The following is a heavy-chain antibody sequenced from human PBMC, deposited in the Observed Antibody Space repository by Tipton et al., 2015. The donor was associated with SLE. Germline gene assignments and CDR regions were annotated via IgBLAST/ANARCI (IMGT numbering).Heavy chain of an antibody. V-gene: IGHV3-23*01. Sequence: SLRLSCAASGFTFSDDAMSWVRQAPGKGLEWVSRISRSGSATYYADSVKGRFTISRDNSKNTLYLEMNSLRPEDTAVYFCAKGTGTYTAYYYYGMDVWGHGTTVSASS. CDR1: GFTFSDDA. CDR2: ISRSGSAT. J-gene: IGHJ6*01. D-gene: IGHD1-26*01. CDR3: AKGTGTYTAYYYYGMDV.